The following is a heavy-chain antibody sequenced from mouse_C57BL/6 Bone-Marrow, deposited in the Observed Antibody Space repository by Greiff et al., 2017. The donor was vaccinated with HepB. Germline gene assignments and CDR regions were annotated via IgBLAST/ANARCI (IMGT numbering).Heavy chain of an antibody. CDR2: INPNNGGT. V-gene: IGHV1-22*01. CDR1: GYTFTDYN. D-gene: IGHD1-1*01. CDR3: ARDYGSSYGAY. J-gene: IGHJ3*01. Sequence: EVQLQESGPELVKPGASVKMSCKASGYTFTDYNMHWVKQSHGKSLEWIGYINPNNGGTSYNQKFKGKATLTVNKSSSTAYMELRSLTSEDSAVYYCARDYGSSYGAYWGQGTLVTVSA.